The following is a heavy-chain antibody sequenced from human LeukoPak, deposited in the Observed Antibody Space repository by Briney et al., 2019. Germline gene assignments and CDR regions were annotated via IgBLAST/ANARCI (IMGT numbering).Heavy chain of an antibody. CDR3: ATDLYQWELPSGFDP. CDR2: INPSGGST. CDR1: GYTFTSYY. V-gene: IGHV1-46*01. D-gene: IGHD1-26*01. Sequence: GASVKVSCKASGYTFTSYYMHWVRQAPGQGLEWMGIINPSGGSTSYAQKFQGRVTMTEDTSTDTAYMELSSLRSEDTAVYYCATDLYQWELPSGFDPWGQGTLVTVTS. J-gene: IGHJ5*02.